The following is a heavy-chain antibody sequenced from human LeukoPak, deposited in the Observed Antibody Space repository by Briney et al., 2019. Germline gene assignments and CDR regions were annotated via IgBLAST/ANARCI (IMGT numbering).Heavy chain of an antibody. Sequence: SETLSLTCAVYGGSFSGYYWSWIRQPPGKGLEWIGEINHSGSTNYNPSLKSRVTISVDTSQNQFSLKLSSVTAADTAVYYCARVGDYDFWSGYFTPRPSNWFDPWGQGTLVTVSS. V-gene: IGHV4-34*01. J-gene: IGHJ5*02. D-gene: IGHD3-3*01. CDR1: GGSFSGYY. CDR3: ARVGDYDFWSGYFTPRPSNWFDP. CDR2: INHSGST.